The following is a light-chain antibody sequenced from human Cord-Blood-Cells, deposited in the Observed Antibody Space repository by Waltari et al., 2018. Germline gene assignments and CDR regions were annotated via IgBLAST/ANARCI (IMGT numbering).Light chain of an antibody. CDR2: EGS. CDR1: TSDVGSYTF. Sequence: QPALTQPAPLSGSPGHSITISSPGPTSDVGSYTFLSWYQQHPGKAPKLMIYEGSKRPSGVSNRFSGSKSGNTASLTISGLQAEDEADYYCCSYAGSSTYVFGTGTKVTVL. CDR3: CSYAGSSTYV. V-gene: IGLV2-23*01. J-gene: IGLJ1*01.